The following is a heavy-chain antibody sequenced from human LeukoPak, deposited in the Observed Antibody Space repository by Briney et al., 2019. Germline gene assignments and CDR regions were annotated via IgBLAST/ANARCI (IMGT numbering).Heavy chain of an antibody. Sequence: KPGGSMRLSCAASGFSFSDYYMRWIRPAPGKGQEWVSYISSSGSTIYYADSVKGRFTISRDNANNSLYLQMNSLRAEDTAVYYCARETGPYDYWGQGTLVTVSS. D-gene: IGHD1-1*01. CDR3: ARETGPYDY. CDR2: ISSSGSTI. V-gene: IGHV3-11*04. CDR1: GFSFSDYY. J-gene: IGHJ4*02.